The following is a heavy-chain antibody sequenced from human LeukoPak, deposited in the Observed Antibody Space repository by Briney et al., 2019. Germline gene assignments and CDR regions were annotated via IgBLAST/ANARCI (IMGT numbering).Heavy chain of an antibody. Sequence: GGSLRLSCAVSGLTFSGFEMTWVRQAPGKGLECTSYISSSGTTIFYADSVKGRFTISRDNAKNSLFLQMNSLRAEDTAVYFCVSGNYGVLPRYWGQGTLVTVSS. CDR1: GLTFSGFE. D-gene: IGHD4-17*01. CDR2: ISSSGTTI. CDR3: VSGNYGVLPRY. J-gene: IGHJ4*02. V-gene: IGHV3-48*03.